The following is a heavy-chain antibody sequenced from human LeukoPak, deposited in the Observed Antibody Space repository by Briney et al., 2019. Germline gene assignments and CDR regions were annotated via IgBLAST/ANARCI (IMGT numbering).Heavy chain of an antibody. Sequence: PGGSLRLSCAASGFTFSSYAMSWVRQAPGKGLEWVSAISGSGGSTYYADSVKGRFTISRDNSKNTLYLQMNSLRAEDTAVYYCAKDFGGGAMVRGVIRHFDYWGQGTLVTVSS. J-gene: IGHJ4*02. V-gene: IGHV3-23*01. D-gene: IGHD3-10*01. CDR1: GFTFSSYA. CDR2: ISGSGGST. CDR3: AKDFGGGAMVRGVIRHFDY.